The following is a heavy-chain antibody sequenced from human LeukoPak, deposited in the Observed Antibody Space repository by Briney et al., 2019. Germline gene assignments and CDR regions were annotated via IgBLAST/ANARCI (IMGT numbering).Heavy chain of an antibody. V-gene: IGHV5-51*01. CDR2: IYPGDSDT. D-gene: IGHD6-13*01. J-gene: IGHJ4*02. CDR1: GSSFTSYW. CDR3: ARHSGYSSSWYSLVGATGGTYYFDY. Sequence: GESLKISCKGPGSSFTSYWIGWVRQMPGKGLEWMGIIYPGDSDTRYSPSFQGQVTISADKSISTAYLQWSSLKASDTAMYYCARHSGYSSSWYSLVGATGGTYYFDYWGQGTLVTVSS.